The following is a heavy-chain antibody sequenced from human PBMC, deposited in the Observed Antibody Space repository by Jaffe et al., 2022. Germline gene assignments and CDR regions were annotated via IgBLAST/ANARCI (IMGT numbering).Heavy chain of an antibody. J-gene: IGHJ2*01. V-gene: IGHV4-34*01. CDR1: GGSFSGYY. CDR2: INHSGST. Sequence: QVQLQQWGAGLLKPSETLSLTCAVYGGSFSGYYWSWIRQPPGKGLEWIGEINHSGSTNYNPSLKSRVTISVDTSKNQFSLKLSSVTAADTAVYYCARVTPLWYFDLWGRGTLVTVSS. CDR3: ARVTPLWYFDL.